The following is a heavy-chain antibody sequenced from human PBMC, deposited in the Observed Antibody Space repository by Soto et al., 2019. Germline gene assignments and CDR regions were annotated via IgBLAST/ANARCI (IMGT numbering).Heavy chain of an antibody. CDR2: ISSDGSHQ. CDR1: GFTFSVSA. Sequence: QVQVVESGGGVVQPGTSLRLSCAASGFTFSVSAIHWVRQAPGKGLEWVAVISSDGSHQYYADSVRGRFTISRDNPKNTLYLQMNSLRTEDTAVYNSAKPYCRSTRCYLYYYGMDVWGPGTTVTVSS. CDR3: AKPYCRSTRCYLYYYGMDV. D-gene: IGHD2-2*01. J-gene: IGHJ6*02. V-gene: IGHV3-30-3*01.